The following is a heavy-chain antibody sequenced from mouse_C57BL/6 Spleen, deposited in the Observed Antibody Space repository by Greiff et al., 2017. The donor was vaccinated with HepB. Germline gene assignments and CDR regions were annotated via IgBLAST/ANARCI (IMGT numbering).Heavy chain of an antibody. V-gene: IGHV1-18*01. CDR2: INPNNGGT. Sequence: EVMLVESGPELVKPGASVKIPCKASGYTFTDYNMDWVKQSHGKSLEWIGDINPNNGGTIYNQKFKGKATLTVDKSSSTAYMELRSLTSEDTAVYYCARPHYYGSSYCWFAYWGQGTLVTVSA. J-gene: IGHJ3*01. CDR1: GYTFTDYN. CDR3: ARPHYYGSSYCWFAY. D-gene: IGHD1-1*01.